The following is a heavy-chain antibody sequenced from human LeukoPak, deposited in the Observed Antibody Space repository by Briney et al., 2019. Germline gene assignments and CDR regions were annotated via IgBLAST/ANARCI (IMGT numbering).Heavy chain of an antibody. CDR2: IYYSGST. CDR1: GGSISSYY. V-gene: IGHV4-59*08. Sequence: SETLSLTCTVSGGSISSYYWSWIRQPPGKGLEWIGYIYYSGSTNYNPSLKSRVTISVDTSKNQFSLKLSSVTAADTAVYYCARHGLDYDFWSGYYDYWGQGTLVTVSS. CDR3: ARHGLDYDFWSGYYDY. J-gene: IGHJ4*02. D-gene: IGHD3-3*01.